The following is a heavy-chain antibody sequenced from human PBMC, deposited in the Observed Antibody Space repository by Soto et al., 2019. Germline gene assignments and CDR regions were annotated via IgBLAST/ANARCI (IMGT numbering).Heavy chain of an antibody. CDR1: GFTFITYG. J-gene: IGHJ4*02. Sequence: QVQLVESGGGVVQAGRSLRLSCAASGFTFITYGMHWVRQAPGKGLEWVAVIWYDGSNKYYTDSVKGRFTISRDNSKNTVYLQMNSLTVEDTAVYYCPRGSIPGSSWGRGYYFDYWGQGTLVTVSS. D-gene: IGHD6-13*01. CDR3: PRGSIPGSSWGRGYYFDY. V-gene: IGHV3-33*01. CDR2: IWYDGSNK.